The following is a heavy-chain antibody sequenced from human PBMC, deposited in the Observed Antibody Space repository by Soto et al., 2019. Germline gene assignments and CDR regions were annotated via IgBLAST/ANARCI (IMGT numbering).Heavy chain of an antibody. Sequence: EVQLLESGGGLVQPGVSLRLSCATSGFSLRSTAMSWVRRAPGKGLEWVSTLSASGATALFADFAKGRFTISRDTSTNTRFLDMGNLKVEETAPCYCAKAVAVVAVDVDPRWFDSWGQGTLVTVSS. V-gene: IGHV3-23*01. CDR1: GFSLRSTA. J-gene: IGHJ5*02. CDR3: AKAVAVVAVDVDPRWFDS. CDR2: LSASGATA. D-gene: IGHD2-15*01.